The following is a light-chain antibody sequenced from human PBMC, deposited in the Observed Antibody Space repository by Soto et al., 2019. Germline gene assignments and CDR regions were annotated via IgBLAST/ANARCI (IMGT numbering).Light chain of an antibody. CDR3: QLWDSNSDNVV. J-gene: IGLJ2*01. CDR1: NIGRKS. CDR2: DDR. Sequence: SYELTQPPSVSVGPGQTASITCGGTNIGRKSVHWYQQKPGQAPVVVVYDDRDRPSVIPERFSGSNSGNTAALTISRVEAGDEADYYCQLWDSNSDNVVFGGGNRLTVL. V-gene: IGLV3-21*02.